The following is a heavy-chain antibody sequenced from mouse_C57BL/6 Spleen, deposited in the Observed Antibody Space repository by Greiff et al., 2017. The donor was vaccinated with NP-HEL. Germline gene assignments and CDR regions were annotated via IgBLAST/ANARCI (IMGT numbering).Heavy chain of an antibody. J-gene: IGHJ3*01. Sequence: VQLQQSGPELVRPGASVKISCKAPGYTFTSHWMQWVRQRPGQGLEWIGEIFPGSGSTDYNEKFKVKAKLTVDTSSSTAYMQLSSLTSDDSAVYFCARYGTQLGPFAYWGQGTLVTVSA. D-gene: IGHD4-1*02. CDR2: IFPGSGST. CDR3: ARYGTQLGPFAY. V-gene: IGHV1-56*01. CDR1: GYTFTSHW.